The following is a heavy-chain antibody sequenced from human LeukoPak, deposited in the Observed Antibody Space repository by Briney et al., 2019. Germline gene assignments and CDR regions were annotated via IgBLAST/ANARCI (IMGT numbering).Heavy chain of an antibody. CDR3: ARAYYDILTHYYGMDV. CDR1: GFTFSSYS. V-gene: IGHV3-21*01. D-gene: IGHD3-9*01. Sequence: PGGSLRLSCAASGFTFSSYSMNWVRQAPGKGLEWVSSIRSSSSYIYYADSVKGRFTISRDNAKNSLYLQMNSLRAEDTAVYYCARAYYDILTHYYGMDVWGQGTTVTVSS. CDR2: IRSSSSYI. J-gene: IGHJ6*02.